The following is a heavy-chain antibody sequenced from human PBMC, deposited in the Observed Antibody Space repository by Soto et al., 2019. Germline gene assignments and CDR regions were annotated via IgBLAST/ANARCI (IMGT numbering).Heavy chain of an antibody. D-gene: IGHD3-10*01. CDR1: GFRFSDYF. J-gene: IGHJ4*02. CDR3: ARRSTMVTDFDY. Sequence: QVQLVESGGTLVKPGGSLRLSCAASGFRFSDYFMNWIRQAPGKRLEWLSYISGSGDTIFYADSVKGRFTISRDNAENSLYLQMDSLRADDTAVYYCARRSTMVTDFDYWGQGTLVAVSS. V-gene: IGHV3-11*01. CDR2: ISGSGDTI.